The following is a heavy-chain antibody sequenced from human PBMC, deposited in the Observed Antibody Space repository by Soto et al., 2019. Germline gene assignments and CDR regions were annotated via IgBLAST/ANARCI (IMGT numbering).Heavy chain of an antibody. Sequence: EVQLLESGGGLVQPGGSLRLSCAASGFTFSSYAMSWVRQAPGKGLEWVSAISGSGGSTYYADSVKGRFTISRDNSKNTLYLQMNSLRAEDTAVYYCAKDGRPVLVLAWLLSSYWYFDLWGRGTLVTVSS. J-gene: IGHJ2*01. V-gene: IGHV3-23*01. CDR1: GFTFSSYA. CDR3: AKDGRPVLVLAWLLSSYWYFDL. D-gene: IGHD3-3*01. CDR2: ISGSGGST.